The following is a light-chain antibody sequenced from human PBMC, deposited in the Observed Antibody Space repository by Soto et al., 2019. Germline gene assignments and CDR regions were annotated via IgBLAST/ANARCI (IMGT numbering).Light chain of an antibody. CDR3: ASWDDSLSETV. CDR2: ANN. CDR1: TFNVKNNY. V-gene: IGLV1-47*01. J-gene: IGLJ7*01. Sequence: QSVLTQPPSLSGTPGQRVTISCSGSTFNVKNNYVYCYQQLAGTAPKLLIYANNRRPSAVPARFSGCKSGSSASLAISGLRPEDEAAYYCASWDDSLSETVFGGGTQLTVL.